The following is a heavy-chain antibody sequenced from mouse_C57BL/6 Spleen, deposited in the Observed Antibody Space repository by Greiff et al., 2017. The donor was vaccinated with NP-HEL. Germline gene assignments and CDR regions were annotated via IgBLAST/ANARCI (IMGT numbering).Heavy chain of an antibody. V-gene: IGHV1-50*01. D-gene: IGHD1-1*01. Sequence: QVQLQQSGAELVKPGASVKLSCKASGYTFTSYWMQWVKQRPGQGLEWIGEIDPSDSYTNYNQKFKGKATLTVDTSSSTAYMQLSSLTSEDSAVYYCARATTVVAPYAMDYWGQGTSVTVSS. J-gene: IGHJ4*01. CDR1: GYTFTSYW. CDR2: IDPSDSYT. CDR3: ARATTVVAPYAMDY.